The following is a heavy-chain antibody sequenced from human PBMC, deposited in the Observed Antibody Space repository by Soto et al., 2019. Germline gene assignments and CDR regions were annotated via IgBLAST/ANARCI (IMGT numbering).Heavy chain of an antibody. J-gene: IGHJ5*02. Sequence: PSETLSLTCTVSGVSISSGGYYWSWIRQHPGKGLEWIGYIYYSGSTYYNPSLKSRVTISVDTSKNQFSLKLSSVTAADTAVYYCARYLVVHTYNWFDPWGQGTLVTVSS. V-gene: IGHV4-31*03. CDR2: IYYSGST. D-gene: IGHD2-15*01. CDR3: ARYLVVHTYNWFDP. CDR1: GVSISSGGYY.